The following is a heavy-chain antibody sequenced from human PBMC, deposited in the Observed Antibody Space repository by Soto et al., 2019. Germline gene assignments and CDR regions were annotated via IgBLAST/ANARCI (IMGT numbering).Heavy chain of an antibody. CDR2: ISYDGSNK. Sequence: QVQLVESGGGVVQPGRSLRLSCAASGFPFTTYGMHWVREGPGKGLEWVAVISYDGSNKYYADSVKGRFTISRDNSKNTLYLQMTSLRPEDTALYYCVRGQYYFDYRGQGTLVTVSS. CDR1: GFPFTTYG. CDR3: VRGQYYFDY. V-gene: IGHV3-30*03. J-gene: IGHJ4*02.